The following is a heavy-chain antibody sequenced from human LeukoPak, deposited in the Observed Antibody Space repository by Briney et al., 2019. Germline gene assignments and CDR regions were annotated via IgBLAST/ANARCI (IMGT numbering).Heavy chain of an antibody. CDR3: ARQRVGATGNSYYFDY. J-gene: IGHJ4*02. Sequence: GESLKISCLGSGNSFTNYWIGWVRQMPGKGLEWMGIIYPSDSNTRYSPSFQGQVTISADKSISTAYLQWSSLKASDTAMYYCARQRVGATGNSYYFDYWGQGTLVTVSS. CDR2: IYPSDSNT. D-gene: IGHD1-26*01. V-gene: IGHV5-51*01. CDR1: GNSFTNYW.